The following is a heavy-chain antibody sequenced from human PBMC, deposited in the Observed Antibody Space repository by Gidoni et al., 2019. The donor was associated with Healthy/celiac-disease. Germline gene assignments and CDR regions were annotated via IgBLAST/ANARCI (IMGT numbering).Heavy chain of an antibody. V-gene: IGHV3-21*01. CDR2: ISSSSIYI. CDR1: GFTFSSYS. CDR3: ARGGIVVVPAAKFDY. D-gene: IGHD2-2*01. J-gene: IGHJ4*02. Sequence: EVQLVEYGGGLVKPGGSLRLSCAASGFTFSSYSMNWVRQAPWKGLEWSSSISSSSIYIYYSDSVKGRFTISRDNANNSLYLQMNSLRSEYTAVYYCARGGIVVVPAAKFDYWGQGTLVTVSS.